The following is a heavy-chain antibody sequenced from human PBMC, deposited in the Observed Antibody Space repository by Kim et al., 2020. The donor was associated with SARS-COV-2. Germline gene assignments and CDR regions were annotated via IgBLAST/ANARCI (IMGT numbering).Heavy chain of an antibody. CDR2: IYYSGST. CDR3: ARRSFRGVIIKGSDAFDI. J-gene: IGHJ3*02. CDR1: GGSISSSSYY. Sequence: SETLSLTCTISGGSISSSSYYWGWIRQPPGKGLEWIGSIYYSGSTYYNPSLKSRVTISVDTSKNQFSLKLSSVTAADTAVYYCARRSFRGVIIKGSDAFDIWGQGTMVTVSS. V-gene: IGHV4-39*01. D-gene: IGHD3-10*01.